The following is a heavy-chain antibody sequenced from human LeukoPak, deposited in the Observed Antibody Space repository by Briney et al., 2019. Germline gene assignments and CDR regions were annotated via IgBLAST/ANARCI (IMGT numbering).Heavy chain of an antibody. Sequence: GGSLRLSCAASGFTFSSYGMHWVRQAPGKGLEWVSGISGSGGSTYNADSVKGRFTISRDNSKNTLYLQMNSLRAEDTAVYYCASLTPPGDGGFDYWGQGTLVTVSS. CDR2: ISGSGGST. V-gene: IGHV3-23*01. CDR1: GFTFSSYG. CDR3: ASLTPPGDGGFDY. J-gene: IGHJ4*02.